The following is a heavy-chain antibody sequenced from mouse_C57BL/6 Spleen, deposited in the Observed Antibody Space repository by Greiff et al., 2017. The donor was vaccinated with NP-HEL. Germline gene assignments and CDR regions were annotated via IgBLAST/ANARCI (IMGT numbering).Heavy chain of an antibody. J-gene: IGHJ4*01. D-gene: IGHD2-4*01. CDR2: IYPGGGYT. V-gene: IGHV1-63*01. Sequence: VQLQQSGAELVRPGTSVKMSCTASGYTFTNYWIGWAKQRPGHGLEWIGDIYPGGGYTNSNETFKGKAALTADKSSSTAYMQFSSLISEDSAIYYGARWGLYYDPYYAMDYWGQGTSVTVSS. CDR3: ARWGLYYDPYYAMDY. CDR1: GYTFTNYW.